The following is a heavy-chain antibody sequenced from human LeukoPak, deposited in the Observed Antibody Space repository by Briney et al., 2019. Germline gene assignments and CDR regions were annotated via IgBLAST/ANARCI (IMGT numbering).Heavy chain of an antibody. Sequence: SETLSLTCTVSGGAISSSYWSWIRQPPGKGLEWIGYVYYSGSTNYNPSLKSRVTISVDTSKNQFSLKLSSVTAADTAVYYCAATMVRGVHTHFDYWGQGALVTVSS. CDR3: AATMVRGVHTHFDY. CDR2: VYYSGST. V-gene: IGHV4-59*08. J-gene: IGHJ4*02. D-gene: IGHD3-10*01. CDR1: GGAISSSY.